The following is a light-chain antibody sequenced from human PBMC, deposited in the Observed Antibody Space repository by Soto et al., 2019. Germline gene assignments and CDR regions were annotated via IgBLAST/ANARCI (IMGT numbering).Light chain of an antibody. CDR2: DAS. CDR1: QTVRNNY. Sequence: EFVFTQSPCTLSLSPVERATLSCRASQTVRNNYLAWYQQKPGQAPRLLIYDASSRATGIPDRFSGGGSGTDFTLTISRLEPEDFAVYYCQQFSSYPLTFGGGTKVDIK. V-gene: IGKV3-20*01. J-gene: IGKJ4*01. CDR3: QQFSSYPLT.